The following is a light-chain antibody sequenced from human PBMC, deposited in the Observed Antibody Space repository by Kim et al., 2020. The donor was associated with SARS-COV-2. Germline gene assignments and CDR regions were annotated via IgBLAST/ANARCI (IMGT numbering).Light chain of an antibody. J-gene: IGLJ2*01. CDR3: NSRDSSGNHVV. Sequence: SSELTQHPAVSVALGQTVRITCQGDSLRSYYASWYQQKPGQAPVLVIYGKNNRPSGIPDRFSGSSSGNTASLTITGAQAEDEADYYCNSRDSSGNHVVFG. CDR2: GKN. V-gene: IGLV3-19*01. CDR1: SLRSYY.